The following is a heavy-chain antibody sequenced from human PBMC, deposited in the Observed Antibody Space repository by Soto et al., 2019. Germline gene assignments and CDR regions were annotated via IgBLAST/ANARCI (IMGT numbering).Heavy chain of an antibody. CDR3: ARDRVSGYSYGSWWNDYYYGMDV. Sequence: GASVKVSCKASGGTFSRYSITWVRQAPGHGLEWIGRIIPIFGIASYAQKFQGRVTITADESTSTAYMELSSLRSDDTAVYYCARDRVSGYSYGSWWNDYYYGMDVWGQGTTVTVSS. CDR1: GGTFSRYS. J-gene: IGHJ6*02. D-gene: IGHD5-18*01. CDR2: IIPIFGIA. V-gene: IGHV1-69*13.